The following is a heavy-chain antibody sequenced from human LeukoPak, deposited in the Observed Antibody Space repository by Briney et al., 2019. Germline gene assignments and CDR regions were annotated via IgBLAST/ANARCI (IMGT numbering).Heavy chain of an antibody. Sequence: PGGSLRLSCAASGFTFSSYGMHWVRQAPGKGLEWVAFIRYDGSNKYYADSVKGRFTISRDNSKNTLYLQMNSLRAEDTAVYYCAKDLDVVWSGYYSTFAGRNENYFDYWGQGTLVTVSS. CDR2: IRYDGSNK. CDR1: GFTFSSYG. J-gene: IGHJ4*02. CDR3: AKDLDVVWSGYYSTFAGRNENYFDY. V-gene: IGHV3-30*02. D-gene: IGHD3-3*01.